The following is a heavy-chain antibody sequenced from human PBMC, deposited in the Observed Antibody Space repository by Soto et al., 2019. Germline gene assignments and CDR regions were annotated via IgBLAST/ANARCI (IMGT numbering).Heavy chain of an antibody. J-gene: IGHJ6*02. D-gene: IGHD5-18*01. Sequence: PGGSLRLSCTASGFTFGDYVMSWFRQAPGKGLEWVGFIRSKAYGGTTENAASVKGRFTISRDDSKSIAYLQMNSLKTEDTAVYYCTRTNRGLWPPYYYYGMDVWGQGTTVTVSS. CDR2: IRSKAYGGTT. CDR1: GFTFGDYV. CDR3: TRTNRGLWPPYYYYGMDV. V-gene: IGHV3-49*03.